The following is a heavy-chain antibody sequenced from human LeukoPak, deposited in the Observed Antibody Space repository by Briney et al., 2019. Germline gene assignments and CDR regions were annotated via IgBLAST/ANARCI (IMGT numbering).Heavy chain of an antibody. CDR1: GGSISSSSYY. D-gene: IGHD6-19*01. J-gene: IGHJ4*02. V-gene: IGHV4-39*01. Sequence: PSETLSLTCTVSGGSISSSSYYRGWIRQPPGKGLEWIGNIYYNGDTYYNPSLKSRVTISVDTSKNQFSLKLSSVTAADTAVYYCARSIVPGTRKIDYWGQGTLVTVSS. CDR3: ARSIVPGTRKIDY. CDR2: IYYNGDT.